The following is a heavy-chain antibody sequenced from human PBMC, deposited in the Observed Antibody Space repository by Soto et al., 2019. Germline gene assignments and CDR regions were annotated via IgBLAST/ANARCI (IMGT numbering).Heavy chain of an antibody. V-gene: IGHV1-18*01. D-gene: IGHD3-10*01. Sequence: GASVKVSCTASGDTFTSYGISWVRQAPGQGLEWMGWISAYNGNTNYAQKLQGRVTMTTDTSTSTAYMELRSLRSDDTAVYYCARTDYYGSGSYYFVWFDPWGQGTLVTVSS. CDR1: GDTFTSYG. CDR3: ARTDYYGSGSYYFVWFDP. J-gene: IGHJ5*02. CDR2: ISAYNGNT.